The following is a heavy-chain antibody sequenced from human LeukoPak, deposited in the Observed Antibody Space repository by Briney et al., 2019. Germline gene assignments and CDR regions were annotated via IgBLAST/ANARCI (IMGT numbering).Heavy chain of an antibody. D-gene: IGHD4-23*01. V-gene: IGHV3-48*04. CDR2: ISSSSSTI. CDR3: ARDYYGGYFDY. J-gene: IGHJ4*02. CDR1: GFTFSSYS. Sequence: GGSLRLSCAASGFTFSSYSMNWVRQAPGKGLEWVSYISSSSSTIYYADSVKGRFTISRDNAKNTLYLQMNSLRAEDTAVYYCARDYYGGYFDYWGQGTLVTVSS.